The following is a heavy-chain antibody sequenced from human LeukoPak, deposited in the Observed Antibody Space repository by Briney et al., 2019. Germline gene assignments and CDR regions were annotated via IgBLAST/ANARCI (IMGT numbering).Heavy chain of an antibody. CDR1: GYTFTSYD. D-gene: IGHD3-10*01. CDR3: ATYYYGSGSGEFDY. V-gene: IGHV1-8*01. CDR2: MNPNSGNT. J-gene: IGHJ4*02. Sequence: GASVKVSCKASGYTFTSYDINWVRQATGQGLEWMGWMNPNSGNTGYAQKFQGRVTMTRNTSISTAYMELSSLRSEDTAVYYCATYYYGSGSGEFDYWGQGTLVTVSS.